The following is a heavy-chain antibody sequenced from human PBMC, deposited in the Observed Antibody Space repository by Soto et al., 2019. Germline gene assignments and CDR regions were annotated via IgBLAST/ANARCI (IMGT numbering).Heavy chain of an antibody. D-gene: IGHD6-13*01. J-gene: IGHJ4*02. CDR3: TRVPVYSAAGRDY. CDR1: GFTFGDYA. Sequence: GGTLRLSCTASGFTFGDYAMSWFRQAPGKGLEWVGFIRSKAYGGTTEYAASVKGRFTISRDDSKSIAYLQMNSLKTEDTAVYYCTRVPVYSAAGRDYWGQGTLVTVSS. V-gene: IGHV3-49*03. CDR2: IRSKAYGGTT.